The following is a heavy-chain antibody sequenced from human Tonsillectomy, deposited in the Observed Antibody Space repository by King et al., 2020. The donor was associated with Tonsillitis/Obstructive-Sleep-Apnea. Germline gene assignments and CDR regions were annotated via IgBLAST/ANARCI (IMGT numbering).Heavy chain of an antibody. CDR3: ARDPRRGSYGFDY. CDR1: GFTVSSNY. Sequence: VQLVESGGGLVQPGGSLRLSCAASGFTVSSNYMSWVRQAPGKGLEWVSVLYSGGSTYYADSVKGRFTISRDNSKNTRYLQMNSLRAADTAVYYCARDPRRGSYGFDYWGQGTLVTVSS. D-gene: IGHD3-16*01. V-gene: IGHV3-66*01. J-gene: IGHJ4*02. CDR2: LYSGGST.